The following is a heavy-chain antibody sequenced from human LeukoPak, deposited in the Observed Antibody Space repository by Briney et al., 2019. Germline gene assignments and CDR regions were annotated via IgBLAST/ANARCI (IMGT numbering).Heavy chain of an antibody. J-gene: IGHJ4*02. V-gene: IGHV4-59*01. CDR2: IYYSGST. D-gene: IGHD6-13*01. CDR3: ARVGNIAAAAFDY. CDR1: GGSISSYY. Sequence: SETLSLTCTVSGGSISSYYWSWIRQPPGKGLEWIGYIYYSGSTNYNPSLKSRVTISVDTSKNQLSLKLSSVTAADTAVYYCARVGNIAAAAFDYWGQGTLVTVSS.